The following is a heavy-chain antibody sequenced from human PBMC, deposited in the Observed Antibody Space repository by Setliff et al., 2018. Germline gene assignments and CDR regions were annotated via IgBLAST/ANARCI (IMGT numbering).Heavy chain of an antibody. CDR2: IKQDESEK. V-gene: IGHV3-7*01. CDR1: GFGFSDAW. J-gene: IGHJ4*02. Sequence: GGSLRLSCVGSGFGFSDAWMTWVRQAPGKGLEWVANIKQDESEKHYVGSVKGRFTISRDNARNSVYLQMNSLRAEDAAVYYCATSDWYAAFDHWGQGTLVTVSS. D-gene: IGHD6-19*01. CDR3: ATSDWYAAFDH.